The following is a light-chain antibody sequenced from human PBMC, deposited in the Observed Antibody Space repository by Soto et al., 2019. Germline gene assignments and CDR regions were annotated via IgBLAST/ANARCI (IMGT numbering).Light chain of an antibody. CDR1: QSLLHITGETF. V-gene: IGKV2D-29*01. CDR2: DIS. CDR3: QQYNNWPS. Sequence: DVVMTQTPLSLSVAPGQPSSISCKSSQSLLHITGETFLFWYQQRPGQAPRLLIYDISNRATGVPARFSGSGSETEFTLTIRSLQSEDFAVYFCQQYNNWPSFGQGTRLEI. J-gene: IGKJ5*01.